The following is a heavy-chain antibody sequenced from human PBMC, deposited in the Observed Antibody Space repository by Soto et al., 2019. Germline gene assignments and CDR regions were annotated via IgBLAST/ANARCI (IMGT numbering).Heavy chain of an antibody. CDR2: IIPILGIA. CDR3: ARLVDTADFDC. Sequence: QVQLVQSGAEVKKPGSSVKVYCKASGGTFSSYTISWVRQAPGQGLEWMGRIIPILGIANYAQKFEGRVTITADKSTSTAYMELSSLRSEDTAVYYGARLVDTADFDCWGQGTLVTDSS. J-gene: IGHJ4*02. D-gene: IGHD5-18*01. CDR1: GGTFSSYT. V-gene: IGHV1-69*02.